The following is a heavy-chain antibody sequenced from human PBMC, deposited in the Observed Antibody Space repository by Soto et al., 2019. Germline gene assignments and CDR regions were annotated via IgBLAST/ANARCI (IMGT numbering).Heavy chain of an antibody. CDR2: IWYDGSNK. CDR3: ARERSSGWSRLDY. CDR1: GFTFSSYG. J-gene: IGHJ4*02. Sequence: QVQLVESGGGVVQPGRSLRLSCAASGFTFSSYGMHWVRQAPGKGLEWVAVIWYDGSNKYYADSVKGRFTISRDNSKNTLYLQMNGLRAEDTAVYYCARERSSGWSRLDYWGQGTLVTVSS. D-gene: IGHD6-19*01. V-gene: IGHV3-33*01.